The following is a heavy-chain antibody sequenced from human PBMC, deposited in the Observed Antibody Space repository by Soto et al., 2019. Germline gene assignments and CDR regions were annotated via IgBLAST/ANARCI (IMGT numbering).Heavy chain of an antibody. J-gene: IGHJ4*02. D-gene: IGHD6-6*01. CDR3: AGGIAARPLGY. Sequence: QLQLQESGSGLVKPSQTLSLTCAVSGGSISSGGYSWSWIRQPPGKGLEWIGYIYHSGSTYYNPSLKSRGTRSVDRSKTQFSLKLSSVTAADTAVYYCAGGIAARPLGYWGQGTLVTVSS. CDR2: IYHSGST. CDR1: GGSISSGGYS. V-gene: IGHV4-30-2*01.